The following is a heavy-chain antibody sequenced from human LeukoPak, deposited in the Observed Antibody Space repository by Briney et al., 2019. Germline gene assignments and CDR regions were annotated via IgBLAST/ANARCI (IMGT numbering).Heavy chain of an antibody. CDR3: ARRSRVSGWYYMDV. CDR2: IKQDGSEK. Sequence: GGSLRLSCAASGFTFSSYWMSWVRQAPGKGREWVANIKQDGSEKYYVDSVKGRFTIARDSAKNSLYLQMNSLRAEDTAVYYCARRSRVSGWYYMDVWGKGTTVTVSS. V-gene: IGHV3-7*01. D-gene: IGHD6-19*01. J-gene: IGHJ6*03. CDR1: GFTFSSYW.